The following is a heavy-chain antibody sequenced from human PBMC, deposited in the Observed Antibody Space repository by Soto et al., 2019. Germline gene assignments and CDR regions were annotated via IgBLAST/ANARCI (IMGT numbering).Heavy chain of an antibody. CDR1: GFTVTNSY. V-gene: IGHV3-53*01. Sequence: EVQLVESGGDLIQPGGSLRLSGAASGFTVTNSYMAWVRQAPGKGLEWVSVVYTSGRTYHADSVKGRFTVSRDISTNMFFLQMNKLSAEDMATYYCARAGFERLYFDQWGRGTLVTVSS. D-gene: IGHD1-1*01. CDR2: VYTSGRT. CDR3: ARAGFERLYFDQ. J-gene: IGHJ4*02.